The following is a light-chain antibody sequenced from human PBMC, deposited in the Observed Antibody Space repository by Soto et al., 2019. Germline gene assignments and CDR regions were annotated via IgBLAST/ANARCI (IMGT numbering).Light chain of an antibody. CDR3: QQRSNWPPLT. V-gene: IGKV3-11*01. Sequence: EIVLTQSPATLSLSPGERATLSCRASQSVSSYLAWYQQKPGQAPRLLIYDASNRATGIPARFSGSGSGTVFTLTISSLEPEDFAVYYCQQRSNWPPLTFGQGTKVEIK. J-gene: IGKJ1*01. CDR2: DAS. CDR1: QSVSSY.